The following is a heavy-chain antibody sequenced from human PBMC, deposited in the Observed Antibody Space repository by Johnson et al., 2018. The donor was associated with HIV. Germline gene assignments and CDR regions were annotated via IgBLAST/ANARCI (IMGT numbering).Heavy chain of an antibody. Sequence: QVYLVESGGGVVQPGRSLRLSCAASGFTFSSYGMHWVSQAPGKGLEWVAVISYDGSNKYYADSVKGRFTISRDNSKNTLYLQMNSLRAEDTAVYYCAKDPPPNSSWYRAPDAFDIWGQGTMVTVSS. CDR2: ISYDGSNK. V-gene: IGHV3-30*18. CDR3: AKDPPPNSSWYRAPDAFDI. D-gene: IGHD6-13*01. CDR1: GFTFSSYG. J-gene: IGHJ3*02.